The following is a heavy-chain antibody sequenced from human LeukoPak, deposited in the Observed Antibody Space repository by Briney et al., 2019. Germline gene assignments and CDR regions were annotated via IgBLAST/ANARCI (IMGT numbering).Heavy chain of an antibody. V-gene: IGHV4-34*01. D-gene: IGHD3-22*01. CDR2: FSHSGFP. J-gene: IGHJ4*02. CDR3: ARGYLKEYYDSSGYYNY. CDR1: GASRGPFSGYS. Sequence: SETLSLTCAMSGASRGPFSGYSWTWIRHSPGKGLEWIGEFSHSGFPIYNPSLAGRATISIDASKNQFSLRLSSMTAADTAVYYCARGYLKEYYDSSGYYNYWGQGTLVTVSS.